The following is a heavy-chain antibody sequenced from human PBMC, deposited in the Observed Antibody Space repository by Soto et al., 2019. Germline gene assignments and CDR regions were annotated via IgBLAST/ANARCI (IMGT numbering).Heavy chain of an antibody. CDR1: GGSISSYY. CDR2: IYYSGST. CDR3: ARAEYSGYDYAFDS. V-gene: IGHV4-59*01. J-gene: IGHJ3*02. D-gene: IGHD5-12*01. Sequence: SEILSLTCTVSGGSISSYYWSWIRQPPGKGLEWIGYIYYSGSTNYNPSLKSRVTISVDTSKNQFSLKLSSVTAADTAVYYCARAEYSGYDYAFDSWGQGTMVTVSS.